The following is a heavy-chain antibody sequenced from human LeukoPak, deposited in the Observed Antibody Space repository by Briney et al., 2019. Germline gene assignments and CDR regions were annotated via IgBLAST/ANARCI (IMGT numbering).Heavy chain of an antibody. D-gene: IGHD3-10*01. V-gene: IGHV1-2*02. J-gene: IGHJ4*02. CDR1: GYTFTGYY. CDR2: INPNSGGT. CDR3: ATLNYYGSGSYNY. Sequence: ASVKVSCKASGYTFTGYYMHWVRQAPGQGLEWMGWINPNSGGTNYAQKFQGRVTMTRDTSISTAYMELSSLRSEDTAVYYCATLNYYGSGSYNYWGQGTLVTVSS.